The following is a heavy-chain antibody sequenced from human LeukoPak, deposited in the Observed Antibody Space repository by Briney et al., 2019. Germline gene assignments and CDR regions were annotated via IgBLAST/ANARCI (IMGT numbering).Heavy chain of an antibody. J-gene: IGHJ5*02. V-gene: IGHV1-69*05. Sequence: SVKVSCKASGGTFSSYAISWVRQAPGQGLEWMGGIIPIFGTANYAQKFQGRVTITTDESTSTAYMELSSLRSEDTAVYYCAGGVLRSGSFTWFNPWAREPWSPSPQ. CDR1: GGTFSSYA. D-gene: IGHD3-10*01. CDR3: AGGVLRSGSFTWFNP. CDR2: IIPIFGTA.